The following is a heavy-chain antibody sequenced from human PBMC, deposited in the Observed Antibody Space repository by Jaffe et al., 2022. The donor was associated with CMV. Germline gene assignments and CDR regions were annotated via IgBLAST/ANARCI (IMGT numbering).Heavy chain of an antibody. Sequence: EVQLVQSGAEVKKPGESLKISCKGSGYSFTSYWIGWVRQMPGKGLEWMGIIYPGDSDTRYSPSFQGQVTISADKSISTAYLQWSSLKASDTAMYYCARHVVIGSYYDYVWGSYRLAPYYFDYWGQGTLVTVSS. CDR2: IYPGDSDT. V-gene: IGHV5-51*01. J-gene: IGHJ4*02. CDR3: ARHVVIGSYYDYVWGSYRLAPYYFDY. D-gene: IGHD3-16*02. CDR1: GYSFTSYW.